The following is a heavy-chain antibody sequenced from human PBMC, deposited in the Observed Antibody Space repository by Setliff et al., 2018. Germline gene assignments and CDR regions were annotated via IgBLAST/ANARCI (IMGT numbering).Heavy chain of an antibody. Sequence: AASVKVSCKVSGYTLTELSMHWVRQAPGKGLEWMGGFDPEDGETIYAQKFQGRVTMTEDTSTDTAYMELSSLRSEDTAVYYCATDSTQSGSYWDDAFDIWGQGTMVTVSS. CDR1: GYTLTELS. CDR2: FDPEDGET. V-gene: IGHV1-24*01. CDR3: ATDSTQSGSYWDDAFDI. J-gene: IGHJ3*02. D-gene: IGHD1-26*01.